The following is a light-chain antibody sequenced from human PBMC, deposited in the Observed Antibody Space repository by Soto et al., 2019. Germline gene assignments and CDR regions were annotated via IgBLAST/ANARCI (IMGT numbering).Light chain of an antibody. V-gene: IGKV1-5*03. CDR3: QQYEIYPIT. CDR1: QSINSW. J-gene: IGKJ5*01. Sequence: DIQMTQSPSTLSASVGDRVTITCRASQSINSWLAWYQQKPGKAPKLLIYKAPSLDSGVPPRCSGSGSGTEFTLTISSLQPDDFEAYYCQQYEIYPITFGQGTRLEIK. CDR2: KAP.